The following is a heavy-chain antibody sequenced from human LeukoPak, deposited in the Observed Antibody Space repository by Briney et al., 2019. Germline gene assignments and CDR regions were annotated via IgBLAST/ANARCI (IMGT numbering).Heavy chain of an antibody. J-gene: IGHJ4*02. CDR2: MKRDGSEV. CDR3: ARYTAYYFDY. CDR1: GFTFSTYW. Sequence: GGSLRLSCAASGFTFSTYWMTWVRQAPGKGLEWVANMKRDGSEVYYANSVKGHFTISRDNAKNSLYLQMNSLRAEDTAVYYCARYTAYYFDYWGQGTLVTVSS. D-gene: IGHD2-2*02. V-gene: IGHV3-7*01.